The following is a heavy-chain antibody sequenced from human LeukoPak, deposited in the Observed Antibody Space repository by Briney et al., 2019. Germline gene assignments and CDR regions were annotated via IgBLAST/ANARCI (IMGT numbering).Heavy chain of an antibody. CDR3: ARPRGTLVRGVIMEVVS. CDR2: INSDGSST. Sequence: GASLTLFCAASGFTLSTYWVHWVRHAPGRGMVWLSCINSDGSSTPYADSVERRFTVSRDNSRNTVYRQMCRQRAEPTAIYYCARPRGTLVRGVIMEVVSWGQGTQVAVSA. D-gene: IGHD3-10*02. J-gene: IGHJ4*02. CDR1: GFTLSTYW. V-gene: IGHV3-74*01.